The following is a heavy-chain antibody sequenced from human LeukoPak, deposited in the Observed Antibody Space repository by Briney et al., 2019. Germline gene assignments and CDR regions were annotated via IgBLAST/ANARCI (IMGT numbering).Heavy chain of an antibody. CDR3: ARGVQQRPYYYYGMDV. J-gene: IGHJ6*02. Sequence: GASVKVSCKVSGYTLTELSMHWVRQAPGKGLEWMGGFDPEDGETIYAQKFQGRVTMTEDTSTDTAYMELSSLRSEDTAVYYCARGVQQRPYYYYGMDVWGQGTTVTVSS. CDR2: FDPEDGET. CDR1: GYTLTELS. V-gene: IGHV1-24*01. D-gene: IGHD4-11*01.